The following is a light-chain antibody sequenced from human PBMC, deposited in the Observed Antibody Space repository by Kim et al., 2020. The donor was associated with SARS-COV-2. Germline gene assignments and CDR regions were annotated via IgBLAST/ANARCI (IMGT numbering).Light chain of an antibody. V-gene: IGLV1-44*01. Sequence: GQTITISCSGTNSDFGSNTVDWYQQAQGAAPKHLIDSDDRRPPAVPDKRSSATSGAATALATIGGHYDDEDDYYCATWYDSRNIYMFGGGTKLTVL. J-gene: IGLJ3*02. CDR2: SDD. CDR3: ATWYDSRNIYM. CDR1: NSDFGSNT.